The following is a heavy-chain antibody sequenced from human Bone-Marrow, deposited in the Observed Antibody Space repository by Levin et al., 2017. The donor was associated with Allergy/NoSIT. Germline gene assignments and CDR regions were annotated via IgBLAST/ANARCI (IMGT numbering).Heavy chain of an antibody. CDR1: GYTFTGYY. D-gene: IGHD3-22*01. CDR2: INPNSGGP. CDR3: ARLSHYNDSC. V-gene: IGHV1-2*02. Sequence: ASVKVSCKASGYTFTGYYLHWVRQAPGQGPEWMGWINPNSGGPNYAQKFQGRVTMTRDTSISTAYMELSSLRSDDTAVYYCARLSHYNDSCWGPGTLVTVSS. J-gene: IGHJ4*02.